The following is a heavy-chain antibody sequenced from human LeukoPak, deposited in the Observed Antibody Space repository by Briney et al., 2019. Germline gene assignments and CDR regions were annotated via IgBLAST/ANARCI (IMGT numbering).Heavy chain of an antibody. CDR1: GGTFSSYA. CDR2: ILPIFGTA. Sequence: SVKVSCKASGGTFSSYAISWVRQAPGQGLEWMGGILPIFGTANYAQKFQGRVTIATDESTSTAYMELSSLRSEDTAVYYCAREGGYYDSSGYFDYWGQGTLVTVSS. J-gene: IGHJ4*02. V-gene: IGHV1-69*05. CDR3: AREGGYYDSSGYFDY. D-gene: IGHD3-22*01.